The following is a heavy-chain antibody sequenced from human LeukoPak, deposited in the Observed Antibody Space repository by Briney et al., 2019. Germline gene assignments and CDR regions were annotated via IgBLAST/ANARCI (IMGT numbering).Heavy chain of an antibody. CDR1: GYTFTIYG. J-gene: IGHJ4*02. V-gene: IGHV1-18*01. D-gene: IGHD1-26*01. CDR3: ARVVGLNEWEPHY. Sequence: GASVKVSCRTSGYTFTIYGISWVRQAPGQGLEWMGWFSTYNGNTDYAQKFRGRVTMTADTSTSTAYMELRSLRSDDTAMYYCARVVGLNEWEPHYRGQGTLVTVSS. CDR2: FSTYNGNT.